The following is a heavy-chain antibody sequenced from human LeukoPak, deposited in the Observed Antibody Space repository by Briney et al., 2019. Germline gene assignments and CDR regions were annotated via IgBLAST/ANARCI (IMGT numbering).Heavy chain of an antibody. V-gene: IGHV3-30*18. CDR1: GFTFSSYG. CDR3: AKDRGRYCRGGSCYSLDY. Sequence: GRSLRLSCAASGFTFSSYGMHWVRQAPGKGLEWVAVISYDGSNKYYADSVKGRFTISRDNSKNTLYLQMNSLRAEDTAVYYCAKDRGRYCRGGSCYSLDYWGQGTLVTVSS. CDR2: ISYDGSNK. D-gene: IGHD2-15*01. J-gene: IGHJ4*01.